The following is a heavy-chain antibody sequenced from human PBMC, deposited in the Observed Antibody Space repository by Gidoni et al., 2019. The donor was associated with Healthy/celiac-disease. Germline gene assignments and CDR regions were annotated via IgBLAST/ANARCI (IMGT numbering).Heavy chain of an antibody. D-gene: IGHD3-3*01. CDR1: GGSFSGYY. V-gene: IGHV4-34*01. Sequence: QVQLQQWGAGLLKPSETLSLTCAVYGGSFSGYYWSWIRQPPGKGLEWIGEINHSGSTNYNPSLKSRVTISVDTPKNQFSLKLSSVTAADTAVYYCAGFWSGYPSDFDYWGQGTLVTVSS. J-gene: IGHJ4*02. CDR2: INHSGST. CDR3: AGFWSGYPSDFDY.